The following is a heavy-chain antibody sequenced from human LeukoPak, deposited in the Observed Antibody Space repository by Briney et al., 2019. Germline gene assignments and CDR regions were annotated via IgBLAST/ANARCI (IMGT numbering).Heavy chain of an antibody. V-gene: IGHV4-59*08. J-gene: IGHJ5*02. CDR1: GGSITNYY. Sequence: SETLSLTCSVSGGSITNYYWTWIRQPPGKALEWVGHVDYSGNTNYNPSLKSRVTISLDTSKTHFSLKLSSVTAADTAVYYCASDRLYYDFWSGSTHGWFDPWGQGTLVTVSS. CDR2: VDYSGNT. CDR3: ASDRLYYDFWSGSTHGWFDP. D-gene: IGHD3-3*01.